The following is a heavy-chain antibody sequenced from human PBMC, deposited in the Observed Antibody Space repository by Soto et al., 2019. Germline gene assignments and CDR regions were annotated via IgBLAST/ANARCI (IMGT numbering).Heavy chain of an antibody. D-gene: IGHD5-12*01. Sequence: EVQLVPSGAEVKKPGESLKISCKGSGYSFTSYWIGWVRQMPGKGLEWMGIIYPGDSDTRYSPSFQGQVTISADKSISTAYLQWSSLKASDTAMYYCARHTYSGFPDEEFDYWGQGTLVTVSS. CDR2: IYPGDSDT. CDR3: ARHTYSGFPDEEFDY. J-gene: IGHJ4*02. CDR1: GYSFTSYW. V-gene: IGHV5-51*01.